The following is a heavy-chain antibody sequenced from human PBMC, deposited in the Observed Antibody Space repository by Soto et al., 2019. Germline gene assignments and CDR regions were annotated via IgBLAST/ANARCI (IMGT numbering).Heavy chain of an antibody. CDR3: ARESWYSDSSGNYYSNYFDS. Sequence: QVQLVESGGGVVQPGRSLSLSCAASGFSFSDYPMHRVRQAPGKGLEWVASISSTGMKEYYGDSVKGRLTISRDTSKNTLYLQMSSLRAEDTAVYYCARESWYSDSSGNYYSNYFDSWGQGTLVTVSS. CDR2: ISSTGMKE. V-gene: IGHV3-30*04. J-gene: IGHJ4*02. D-gene: IGHD3-22*01. CDR1: GFSFSDYP.